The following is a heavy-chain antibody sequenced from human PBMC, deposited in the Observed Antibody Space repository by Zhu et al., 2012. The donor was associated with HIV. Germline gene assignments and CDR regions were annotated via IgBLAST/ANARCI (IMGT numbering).Heavy chain of an antibody. CDR2: IYHSGST. CDR1: GYSISSGYY. Sequence: QVQLQESGPGLVKPSETLSLTCAVSGYSISSGYYWGWIRQPPGKGLEWIGSIYHSGSTYYNPSLKSRVTISVDTSKNQFSLKLSSVTAADTAVYYCARDGEYSSSWSYYYYGMDVWGQGTTVTVSS. J-gene: IGHJ6*02. V-gene: IGHV4-38-2*02. D-gene: IGHD6-13*01. CDR3: ARDGEYSSSWSYYYYGMDV.